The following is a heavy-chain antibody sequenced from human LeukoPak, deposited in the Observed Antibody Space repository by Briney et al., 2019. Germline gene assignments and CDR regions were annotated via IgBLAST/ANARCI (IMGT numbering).Heavy chain of an antibody. CDR1: GYALIDLS. CDR3: ARASMVRGVIGP. J-gene: IGHJ5*02. V-gene: IGHV1-24*01. Sequence: ASVKVSCKVSGYALIDLSMQWVRQVPEKGLEWMGGFHLGAGPTDSEYIYAQKFRGRVTMTDDTSTDTAYMGLSSLKSDDSAVYYCARASMVRGVIGPWGQGTLVTVSS. D-gene: IGHD3-10*01. CDR2: FHLGAGPT.